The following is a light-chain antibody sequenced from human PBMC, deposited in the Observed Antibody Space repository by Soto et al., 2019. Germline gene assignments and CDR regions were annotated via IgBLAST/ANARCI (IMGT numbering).Light chain of an antibody. V-gene: IGKV3-20*01. Sequence: EVVLTQSPGTLSLSPGERATLSCRASQSVSNNYFAWYQQKPGQAPRLLIFGSSDRATGIPDRFSGSGAGTDFTLTISRLEPEDFAVYCCHQYGSSPPYTFGQGTKLEIK. CDR2: GSS. CDR1: QSVSNNY. J-gene: IGKJ2*01. CDR3: HQYGSSPPYT.